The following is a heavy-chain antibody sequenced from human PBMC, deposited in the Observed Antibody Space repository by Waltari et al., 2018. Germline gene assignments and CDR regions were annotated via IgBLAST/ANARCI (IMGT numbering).Heavy chain of an antibody. V-gene: IGHV5-51*01. Sequence: EVQLVQSGAEVKKPGESLKISCKGSGYSFTNYWIGWVRQMPGKGLEWMGLMYPGDSDTRYSPSFQGQVTISADRSISTAYLQWSSLKASDTAMYYCVRAGPDSSNWYKWFDPWGPGTLVTVSS. CDR3: VRAGPDSSNWYKWFDP. J-gene: IGHJ5*02. CDR1: GYSFTNYW. D-gene: IGHD6-13*01. CDR2: MYPGDSDT.